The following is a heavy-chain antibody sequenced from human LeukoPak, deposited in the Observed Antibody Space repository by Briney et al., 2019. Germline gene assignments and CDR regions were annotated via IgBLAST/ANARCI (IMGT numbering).Heavy chain of an antibody. Sequence: ASVKVSCKASGYTFTGYYMHWVRQAPGQGLEWMGWINPNSGGTNYAQKFQGRVTMTRDTSISTAYMELSRLRSDDTAVYYCARDRGELWFGEAFNWFDPWGQGTLVTVSS. CDR1: GYTFTGYY. CDR3: ARDRGELWFGEAFNWFDP. D-gene: IGHD3-10*01. J-gene: IGHJ5*02. CDR2: INPNSGGT. V-gene: IGHV1-2*02.